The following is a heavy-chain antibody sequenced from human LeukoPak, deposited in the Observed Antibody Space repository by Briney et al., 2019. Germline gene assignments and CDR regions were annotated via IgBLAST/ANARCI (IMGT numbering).Heavy chain of an antibody. D-gene: IGHD6-13*01. CDR2: IYTSGST. J-gene: IGHJ5*02. V-gene: IGHV4-4*07. CDR1: GGSISSYY. Sequence: SETLSLTCTVSGGSISSYYWSWIRQPAGKGLEWIGRIYTSGSTNYNPSLKSRVTMSVDTSKNQFSLKLSSVAAADTAVYYCARVVLESSSSWYGSNWFDPWGQGTLVTVPS. CDR3: ARVVLESSSSWYGSNWFDP.